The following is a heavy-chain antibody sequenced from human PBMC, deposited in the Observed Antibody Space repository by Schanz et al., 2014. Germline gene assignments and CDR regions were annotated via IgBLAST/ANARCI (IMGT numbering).Heavy chain of an antibody. CDR2: ISPNSGDT. Sequence: QVQLVQSGAEVKKPGASVRVSCKVSGYTFTSYGISWVRQAPGQGLEWMGRISPNSGDTHSAQKFQGWVTMTRDTSISTAYMELSRLKSDDTAVYYCARAFGGYDPAGALDYWGQGTLVTVSS. V-gene: IGHV1-2*04. CDR1: GYTFTSYG. D-gene: IGHD5-12*01. J-gene: IGHJ4*02. CDR3: ARAFGGYDPAGALDY.